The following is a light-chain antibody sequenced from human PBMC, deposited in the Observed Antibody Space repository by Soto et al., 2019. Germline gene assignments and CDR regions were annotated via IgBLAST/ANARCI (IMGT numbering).Light chain of an antibody. CDR3: SSDGSTTYV. V-gene: IGLV2-14*03. Sequence: QSSLTQPASVSGSPGQSITISCTGTSSDVGDYDYVSWYQQHPGKAPKLIIHEVSARPSGISDRFSGSKSGNTASLTISGLQAEDEADYYCSSDGSTTYVVGNGTKVTVL. CDR2: EVS. J-gene: IGLJ1*01. CDR1: SSDVGDYDY.